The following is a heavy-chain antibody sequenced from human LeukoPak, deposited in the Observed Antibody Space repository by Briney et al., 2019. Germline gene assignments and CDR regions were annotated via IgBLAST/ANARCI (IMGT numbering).Heavy chain of an antibody. V-gene: IGHV3-48*03. Sequence: GGSLRHSCAASGFTFSNYEIHWVRQAPGKGLEWVSYISSSGSDIYYADSVKGRFTISRDNAKNSLYLHMNSLRAEDTAVYYCARDYGGSSPFDYWGQGTLVTVSS. CDR3: ARDYGGSSPFDY. D-gene: IGHD4-23*01. CDR2: ISSSGSDI. CDR1: GFTFSNYE. J-gene: IGHJ4*02.